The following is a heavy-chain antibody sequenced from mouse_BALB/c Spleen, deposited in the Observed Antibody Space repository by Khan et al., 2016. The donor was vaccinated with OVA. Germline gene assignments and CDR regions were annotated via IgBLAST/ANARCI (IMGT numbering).Heavy chain of an antibody. Sequence: EVQLVESGPGLVKPSQSLSLTCTVTGYSITSDYAWNWIRQFPGNKLEWLGFISYSGNTNYNPSLKSRISITRDTSKNQFFLQLNSVTTEDTATYSCARICGGDFDYWGQGTTLTVSS. CDR1: GYSITSDYA. CDR3: ARICGGDFDY. J-gene: IGHJ2*01. CDR2: ISYSGNT. V-gene: IGHV3-2*02.